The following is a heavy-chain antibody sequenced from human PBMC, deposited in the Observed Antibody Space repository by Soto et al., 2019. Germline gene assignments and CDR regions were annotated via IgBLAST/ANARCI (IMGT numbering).Heavy chain of an antibody. CDR1: EITLNISW. CDR3: TKDTFGAWDS. J-gene: IGHJ4*02. V-gene: IGHV3-74*01. CDR2: INPESTTL. Sequence: XVSLRLSCTASEITLNISWMHWIRQAPGKGLVWVSRINPESTTLTYADYVTGRFTISRDRAKNTLYLQMNGLSAEDTAIYYCTKDTFGAWDSCGQGTLVIVAS. D-gene: IGHD3-10*01.